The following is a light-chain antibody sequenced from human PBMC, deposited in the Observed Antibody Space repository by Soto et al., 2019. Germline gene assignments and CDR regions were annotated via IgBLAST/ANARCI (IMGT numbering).Light chain of an antibody. Sequence: EIVLTQSPATLSLSPGERATLSCRASQSVSSYLAWYHQTPGQPPRLLIYTASTRATGIPARFSGSGSGTEFTLTISSLQSEDFAVYYCQQYNNWPPITFGQGTRLEIK. CDR1: QSVSSY. V-gene: IGKV3-15*01. CDR2: TAS. J-gene: IGKJ5*01. CDR3: QQYNNWPPIT.